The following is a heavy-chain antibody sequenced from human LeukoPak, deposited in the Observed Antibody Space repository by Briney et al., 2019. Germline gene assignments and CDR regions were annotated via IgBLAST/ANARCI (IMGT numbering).Heavy chain of an antibody. CDR3: ARTHYDFWSGPPDYYYYMDV. V-gene: IGHV4-38-2*02. CDR1: GYTISSGYY. CDR2: IYQSGST. J-gene: IGHJ6*03. Sequence: SETLSLTCTVSGYTISSGYYWGWIRQPPGKGLEWIGSIYQSGSTYYNPSLKSRVTISVDTSKNQFSLKLSSVTAADTAVYYCARTHYDFWSGPPDYYYYMDVWGKGTTVTVSS. D-gene: IGHD3-3*01.